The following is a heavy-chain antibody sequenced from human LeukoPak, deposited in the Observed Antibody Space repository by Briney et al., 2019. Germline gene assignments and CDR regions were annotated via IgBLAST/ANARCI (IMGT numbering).Heavy chain of an antibody. V-gene: IGHV3-30-3*01. CDR2: ISYDGSNK. D-gene: IGHD6-13*01. CDR1: GFTFSSYA. J-gene: IGHJ5*02. CDR3: ARDRMAAAGTSSWNWFDP. Sequence: GGSLRLSCAASGFTFSSYAMHWVRQARGKGLEWVAVISYDGSNKYYADSVKGRFTISRDNSKNTLYLQMNSLRAEDTAVYYCARDRMAAAGTSSWNWFDPWGQGTLVTVSS.